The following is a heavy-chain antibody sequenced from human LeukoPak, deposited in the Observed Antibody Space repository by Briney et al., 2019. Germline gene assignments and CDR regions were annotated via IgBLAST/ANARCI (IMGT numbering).Heavy chain of an antibody. J-gene: IGHJ4*02. Sequence: GGSLRLSCVASGFTFNNYWMTWVRQAPGKGLEWVANIRHDGSARYYGDSVKGRFTISRDDAKNSLFLQMNSLRADDTALYYCARDNSGFDYWGPGTLVTASS. D-gene: IGHD6-19*01. CDR2: IRHDGSAR. CDR3: ARDNSGFDY. V-gene: IGHV3-7*01. CDR1: GFTFNNYW.